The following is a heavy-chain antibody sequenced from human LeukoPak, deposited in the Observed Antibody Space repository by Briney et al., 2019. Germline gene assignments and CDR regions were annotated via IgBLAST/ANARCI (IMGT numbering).Heavy chain of an antibody. J-gene: IGHJ4*02. D-gene: IGHD2-8*01. CDR1: GFTFSSYA. CDR3: AKQVVLMVYAPCDY. V-gene: IGHV3-23*01. Sequence: GGSLRLSCAASGFTFSSYAVSWVRQAPGKGLEWVSAISGSGGSTYYADSVKGRFTISRDNSKNTLYLQMNSLRAEDTAVYYCAKQVVLMVYAPCDYWGQGIQVTVSS. CDR2: ISGSGGST.